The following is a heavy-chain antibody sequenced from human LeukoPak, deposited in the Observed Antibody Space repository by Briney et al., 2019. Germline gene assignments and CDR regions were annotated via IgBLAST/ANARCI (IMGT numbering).Heavy chain of an antibody. J-gene: IGHJ4*02. V-gene: IGHV1-2*02. CDR3: ARESGAYDSSGYSDYYFDY. CDR2: FNPNRGGT. Sequence: ASVKVSCKASGYTFTDYYMYWVRQAPGQGLEWMGWFNPNRGGTNYAQKFQGRVTMTRDTSISTAYMELTRLRSDDTAVYYCARESGAYDSSGYSDYYFDYWGQGALVTVSS. D-gene: IGHD3-22*01. CDR1: GYTFTDYY.